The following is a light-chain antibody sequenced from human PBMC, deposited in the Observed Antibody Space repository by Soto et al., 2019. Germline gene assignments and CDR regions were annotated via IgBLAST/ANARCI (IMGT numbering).Light chain of an antibody. CDR1: QRISTW. CDR2: DAS. J-gene: IGKJ1*01. CDR3: QHYKIYWT. V-gene: IGKV1-5*01. Sequence: IQMTQSPSNLSAYVGDGVTITCRARQRISTWLAWYQQKPGKAPKLLIYDASSLETGDPSRFSGSGSGTEFTLTFFCLQPDDFATYYCQHYKIYWTVGQVTK.